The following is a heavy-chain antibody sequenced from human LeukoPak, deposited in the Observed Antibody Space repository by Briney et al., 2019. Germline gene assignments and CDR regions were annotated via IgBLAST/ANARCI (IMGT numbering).Heavy chain of an antibody. Sequence: GGSLRLSCAASGFTFSSYGMHWVRQAPGKGLEWVAFIRYDGSNKYYADSVKGRFTISRDNSKNTLYLQMNSLRAEDTAVYYCAKGRSSGYYWDFDYWGQGTLVTVSS. V-gene: IGHV3-30*02. CDR3: AKGRSSGYYWDFDY. CDR1: GFTFSSYG. CDR2: IRYDGSNK. J-gene: IGHJ4*02. D-gene: IGHD3-22*01.